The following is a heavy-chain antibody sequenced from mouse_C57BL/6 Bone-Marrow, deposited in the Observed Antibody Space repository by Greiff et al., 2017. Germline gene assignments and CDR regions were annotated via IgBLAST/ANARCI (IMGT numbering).Heavy chain of an antibody. CDR3: TLYGTQAWLAY. J-gene: IGHJ3*01. CDR2: IDPENGDT. CDR1: GFNIKDDY. D-gene: IGHD1-1*01. Sequence: EVQLQQSGAELVRPGASVKLSCTASGFNIKDDYMHWVKQRPEQGLEWIGWIDPENGDTEYASKFQGKAPITPDTSSNTAYLQLSSRTSEDTAVYYCTLYGTQAWLAYWGQGTLVTVSA. V-gene: IGHV14-4*01.